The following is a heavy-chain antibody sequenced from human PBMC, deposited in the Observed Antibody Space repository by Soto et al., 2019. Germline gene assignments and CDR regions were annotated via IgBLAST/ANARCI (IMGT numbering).Heavy chain of an antibody. V-gene: IGHV4-31*03. CDR2: IYYSGST. CDR1: GGSISSGGYY. CDR3: ARSVGGDDDAFDI. D-gene: IGHD3-10*01. Sequence: SETLSLTCTVSGGSISSGGYYWSWIRQHPGKGLEWIGYIYYSGSTYYNPSLKSRVTISVDTSKNQFSLKLSSVTAADTAVYYCARSVGGDDDAFDIWGQGPMVTVSS. J-gene: IGHJ3*02.